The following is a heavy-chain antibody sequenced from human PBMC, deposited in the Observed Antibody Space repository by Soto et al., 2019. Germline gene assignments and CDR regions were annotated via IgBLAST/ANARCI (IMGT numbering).Heavy chain of an antibody. D-gene: IGHD1-1*01. Sequence: ASVKVSCKASGYTFTSYDINWVRQATGQGLEWMGWMNPNSGNTGYAQKFQGRVTMTRNTSISTAYMELSSLRSEDTAVYYCARALTTGMGYYHYYRLDVWGQGTTVTVSS. CDR1: GYTFTSYD. CDR3: ARALTTGMGYYHYYRLDV. V-gene: IGHV1-8*01. J-gene: IGHJ6*02. CDR2: MNPNSGNT.